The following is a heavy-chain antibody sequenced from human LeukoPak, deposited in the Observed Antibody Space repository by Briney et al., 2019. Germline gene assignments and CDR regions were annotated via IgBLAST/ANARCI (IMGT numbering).Heavy chain of an antibody. CDR2: IYTSGTT. CDR3: ARDPPWGYVGFNY. Sequence: SETLSLTCTVSGDSISSYYWNWIRQPAGKGLEWIGRIYTSGTTNYNPSLKSRVTMSVDTSKNQFSLNLSSVTAADTAVYYCARDPPWGYVGFNYWGQGTLVTVSS. CDR1: GDSISSYY. J-gene: IGHJ4*02. V-gene: IGHV4-4*07. D-gene: IGHD3-16*01.